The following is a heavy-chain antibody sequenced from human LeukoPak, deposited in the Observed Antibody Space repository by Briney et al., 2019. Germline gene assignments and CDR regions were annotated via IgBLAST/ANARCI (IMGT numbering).Heavy chain of an antibody. J-gene: IGHJ4*02. Sequence: AGSLRVSCAASGFTFSTYSMNWVRQAPGKGVECVSSISSTSSDIYYADSVKGRFTISRDIAKNSLYLQMNSLSAEDTAVYYCAREYCSSTSCKLPFDYWGQGTLVTVSS. V-gene: IGHV3-21*01. D-gene: IGHD2-2*01. CDR2: ISSTSSDI. CDR3: AREYCSSTSCKLPFDY. CDR1: GFTFSTYS.